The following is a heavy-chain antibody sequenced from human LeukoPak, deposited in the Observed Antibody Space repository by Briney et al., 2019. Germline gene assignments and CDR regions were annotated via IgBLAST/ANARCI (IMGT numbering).Heavy chain of an antibody. CDR1: GFTFSSYA. D-gene: IGHD2-2*01. CDR2: ISGSGGST. J-gene: IGHJ4*02. CDR3: AKPLGKIVVVPAAIDY. V-gene: IGHV3-23*01. Sequence: SGGSLRLSCAASGFTFSSYAMSWVRQAPGKGLEWVSAISGSGGSTYYADSVKGRFTISRDNSKNTLYLQMNSLRAEDTAVYYCAKPLGKIVVVPAAIDYWGQGTLVIVSS.